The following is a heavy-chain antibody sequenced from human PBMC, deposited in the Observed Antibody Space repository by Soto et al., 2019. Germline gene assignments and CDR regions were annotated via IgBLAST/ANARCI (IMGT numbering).Heavy chain of an antibody. Sequence: PEGSLRLSCAASGFTFDDYGMSWVRQAPGKGLEWVSGINWNGGSTGYADSVKGRFTISRDNAKNSLYLQMNSLRAEDTALYYCARDRVVATIRYGMDVWGQGTTVTVSS. CDR3: ARDRVVATIRYGMDV. J-gene: IGHJ6*02. CDR2: INWNGGST. V-gene: IGHV3-20*04. CDR1: GFTFDDYG. D-gene: IGHD5-12*01.